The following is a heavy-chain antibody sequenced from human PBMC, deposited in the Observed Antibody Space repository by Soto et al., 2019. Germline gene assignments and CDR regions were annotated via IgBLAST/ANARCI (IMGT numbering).Heavy chain of an antibody. CDR1: GFNFSAYS. J-gene: IGHJ4*02. CDR3: ARDTVTGGFFDC. CDR2: IRQDGSEK. Sequence: EVQLVESGGGLVQPGGSLRLSCAASGFNFSAYSMNWVRQAPGKGLEWVANIRQDGSEKYYVDSVKGRFTISRDNAKNSLSLQMNSLRADDTAVYYCARDTVTGGFFDCWGQGALVTVSS. V-gene: IGHV3-7*01. D-gene: IGHD4-4*01.